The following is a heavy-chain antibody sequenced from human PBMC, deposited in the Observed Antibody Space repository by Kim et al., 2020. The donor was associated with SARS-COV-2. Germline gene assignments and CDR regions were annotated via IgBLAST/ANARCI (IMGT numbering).Heavy chain of an antibody. CDR3: ARAGDSSSWYYYYYGMDV. Sequence: VKGRFTISRDNAKNSLYLQMNSLRAEDTAVYYCARAGDSSSWYYYYYGMDVWGQGTTVTVSS. V-gene: IGHV3-11*05. J-gene: IGHJ6*02. D-gene: IGHD6-13*01.